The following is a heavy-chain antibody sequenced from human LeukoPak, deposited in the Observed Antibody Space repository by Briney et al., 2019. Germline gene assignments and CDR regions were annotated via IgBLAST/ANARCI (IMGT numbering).Heavy chain of an antibody. CDR1: GDSITSSNYY. Sequence: SETLSLTCTVSGDSITSSNYYWGWIRQPPGRGLEWIGSFYYSGSTNYNPSLKSRVTISVDTSKNQFSLKLSSVTVADTAVYYCVYYYGSGSVEYWGQGTLVTVSS. V-gene: IGHV4-39*01. CDR2: FYYSGST. D-gene: IGHD3-10*01. J-gene: IGHJ4*02. CDR3: VYYYGSGSVEY.